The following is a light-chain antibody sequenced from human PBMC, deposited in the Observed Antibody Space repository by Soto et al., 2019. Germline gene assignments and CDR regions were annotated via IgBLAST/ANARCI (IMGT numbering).Light chain of an antibody. CDR3: QNYNWPPFT. J-gene: IGKJ3*01. V-gene: IGKV1-27*01. CDR2: AAS. Sequence: DIQMTQSSSSLAASVGDRVTISCRASQGIANYLAWYQQKPGKAPKLLIYAASTLQSGVSSRFTGGGSGTDFSLTISSLQPEDVATYFCQNYNWPPFTFGPGTKVEIK. CDR1: QGIANY.